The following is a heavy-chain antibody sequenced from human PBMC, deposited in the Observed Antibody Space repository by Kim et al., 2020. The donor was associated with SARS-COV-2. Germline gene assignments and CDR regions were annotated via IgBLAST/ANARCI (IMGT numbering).Heavy chain of an antibody. J-gene: IGHJ4*02. Sequence: SETLSLTCTVSGDSISSSTYYWAWIRQTPGKGLEWIGSFYFTAETYYNPSLKSRVTMSVDTPKNQFSLKLNSVTAADTAVYYCSIRAQTVDLWGQGTLVT. D-gene: IGHD3-9*01. V-gene: IGHV4-39*01. CDR1: GDSISSSTYY. CDR2: FYFTAET. CDR3: SIRAQTVDL.